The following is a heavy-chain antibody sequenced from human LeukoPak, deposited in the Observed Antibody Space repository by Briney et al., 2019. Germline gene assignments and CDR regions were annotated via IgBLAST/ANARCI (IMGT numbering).Heavy chain of an antibody. D-gene: IGHD6-13*01. CDR3: ARDAVRQLDY. V-gene: IGHV4-61*02. CDR1: GGSISSGSSY. CDR2: IYTSGST. Sequence: SQTLSLTCTVSGGSISSGSSYWRWLRQPAGTGLEWIGRIYTSGSTNYNPSFTSRVTISVGTSKNQFALKLSSVTAADTAVYYCARDAVRQLDYWGQGTLVTVSS. J-gene: IGHJ4*02.